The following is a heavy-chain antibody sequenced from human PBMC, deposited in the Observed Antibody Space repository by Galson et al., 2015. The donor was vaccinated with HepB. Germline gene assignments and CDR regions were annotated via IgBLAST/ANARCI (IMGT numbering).Heavy chain of an antibody. V-gene: IGHV3-33*01. Sequence: SLRLSCAASAFTFNTYGMHWVRQAPGKGLEWVALILSDESNKYYADSVKGRFTISRDNSKDTLYLEMNSLRDEDTAVYYCARDLRKGRYFDYWGQGTLVTVSS. CDR1: AFTFNTYG. J-gene: IGHJ4*02. CDR2: ILSDESNK. CDR3: ARDLRKGRYFDY.